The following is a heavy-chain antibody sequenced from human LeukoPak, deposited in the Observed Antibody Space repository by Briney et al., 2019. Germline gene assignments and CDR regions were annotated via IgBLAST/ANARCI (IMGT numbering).Heavy chain of an antibody. CDR3: ARGFWSRYYDY. CDR1: GYSISSAYY. D-gene: IGHD2-8*02. J-gene: IGHJ4*02. V-gene: IGHV4-38-2*02. CDR2: FHYGGST. Sequence: KPSETLSLTCTVSGYSISSAYYWGWIRPSPGKGLEWIGSFHYGGSTSYNPSLKSRVTISVDSSKNQFSLRLSSVTAADTAVYYCARGFWSRYYDYWGQGTLVTVSS.